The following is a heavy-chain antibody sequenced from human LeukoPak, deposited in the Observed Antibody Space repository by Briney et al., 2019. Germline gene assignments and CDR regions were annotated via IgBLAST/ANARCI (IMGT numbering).Heavy chain of an antibody. CDR2: MNPNSGDT. CDR1: GYTFTSYE. V-gene: IGHV1-8*01. D-gene: IGHD6-19*01. Sequence: ASVEVSCKASGYTFTSYEINWVRQDSGQRLEWVGWMNPNSGDTGYAQKFQGRVTVTRNTSISTAYMELSSLRSEDTAVYFCARGNSGWSFDYWGQGTLVTVSS. J-gene: IGHJ4*02. CDR3: ARGNSGWSFDY.